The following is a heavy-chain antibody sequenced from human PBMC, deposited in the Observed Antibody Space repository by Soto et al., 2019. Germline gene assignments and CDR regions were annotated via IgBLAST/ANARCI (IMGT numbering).Heavy chain of an antibody. D-gene: IGHD2-2*01. J-gene: IGHJ4*02. V-gene: IGHV1-18*01. CDR2: ISAYNGNT. CDR1: GYTFTSYG. CDR3: ARGWGANLVVTAGAFDY. Sequence: ASVKVSCKASGYTFTSYGISWVRQAPGQGLEWMGWISAYNGNTNYAQKLQGRVTMTTDTSTSTAYMELRSLRSDDTAVYYCARGWGANLVVTAGAFDYWGQGTLVTVSS.